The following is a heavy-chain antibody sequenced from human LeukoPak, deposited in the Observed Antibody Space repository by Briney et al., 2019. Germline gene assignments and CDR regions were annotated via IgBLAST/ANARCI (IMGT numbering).Heavy chain of an antibody. CDR3: ARQRGSGCLDY. D-gene: IGHD6-19*01. J-gene: IGHJ4*02. CDR1: RFTLSNYW. Sequence: EGSLRLSCAASRFTLSNYWMSWVRQAPGKGLEWVANIKQDGSETYYVDSVKGRFTISRDNDKNSLSLQMNSLRAEDTAVYYCARQRGSGCLDYWGQGTLVTVSS. V-gene: IGHV3-7*01. CDR2: IKQDGSET.